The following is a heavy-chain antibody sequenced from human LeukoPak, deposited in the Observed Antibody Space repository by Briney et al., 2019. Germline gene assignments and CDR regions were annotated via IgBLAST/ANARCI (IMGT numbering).Heavy chain of an antibody. V-gene: IGHV3-23*01. Sequence: LTGGSLRLSCAASGFKFDNYEMSWVRQAPGKGLEWVSTISGTGDDTYYADSVKGRFTISRDKFKNTVSLEMNSLRGDDTAVDYGAHEWPLLRWFDYWGQGTLVTVSS. J-gene: IGHJ5*01. D-gene: IGHD3-22*01. CDR2: ISGTGDDT. CDR1: GFKFDNYE. CDR3: AHEWPLLRWFDY.